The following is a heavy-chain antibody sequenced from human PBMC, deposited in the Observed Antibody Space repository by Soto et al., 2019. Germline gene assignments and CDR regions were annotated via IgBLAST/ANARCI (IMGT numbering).Heavy chain of an antibody. Sequence: QVQLQQWGAGLLKPSETLSLTCAVYGGSFSGYYWSWIRQPPGKGLEWIGEINHSGSTNYNPSLKSRVTISVDTCKNQCPLKLRSVTAAGAAVYYCARRPIMNYCDYGMEFWGQGTTVTVSS. CDR1: GGSFSGYY. CDR3: ARRPIMNYCDYGMEF. CDR2: INHSGST. V-gene: IGHV4-34*01. J-gene: IGHJ6*02. D-gene: IGHD2-8*01.